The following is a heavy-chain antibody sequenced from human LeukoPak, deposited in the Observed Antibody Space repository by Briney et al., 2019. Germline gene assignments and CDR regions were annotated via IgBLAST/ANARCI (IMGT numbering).Heavy chain of an antibody. D-gene: IGHD2/OR15-2a*01. V-gene: IGHV4-4*02. CDR2: VYHDGSF. Sequence: TSGTLSLTCAVSGESLSSANWWIWVRQPPGKGLEWIGEVYHDGSFNYNPSLKSRVTILLDMSKNQFSLSLTSMTVADTAVYYRARGKENLDFWGQGTLVTASS. CDR3: ARGKENLDF. CDR1: GESLSSANW. J-gene: IGHJ4*02.